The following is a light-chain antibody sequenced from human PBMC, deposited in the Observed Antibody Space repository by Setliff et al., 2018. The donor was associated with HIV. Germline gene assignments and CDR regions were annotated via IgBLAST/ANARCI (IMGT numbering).Light chain of an antibody. V-gene: IGLV3-21*03. CDR2: DDS. CDR3: QVWDSSSDHPGV. CDR1: NMGSKS. J-gene: IGLJ1*01. Sequence: SYELTQPPSVSVAPGKTARITCGGNNMGSKSVHWYQQKPGRAPVLVVHDDSDRPSGIPERFSGSNSGNTATLTISRVEAGDEADYYCQVWDSSSDHPGVFGTGTKVTVL.